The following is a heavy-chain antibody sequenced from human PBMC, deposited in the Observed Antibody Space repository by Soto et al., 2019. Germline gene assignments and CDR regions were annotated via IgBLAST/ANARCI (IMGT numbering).Heavy chain of an antibody. CDR1: GGSFSGYY. CDR3: ARAYGSNVFDF. J-gene: IGHJ4*02. Sequence: PSETLSLTCAVYGGSFSGYYWSWIRQPPGKGLEWIGEINRSGSTNYNPPLKSRVTISVDTSKNQFSLKLSSVTAADTAVYYCARAYGSNVFDFWGQGTLVTVSS. D-gene: IGHD4-17*01. V-gene: IGHV4-34*01. CDR2: INRSGST.